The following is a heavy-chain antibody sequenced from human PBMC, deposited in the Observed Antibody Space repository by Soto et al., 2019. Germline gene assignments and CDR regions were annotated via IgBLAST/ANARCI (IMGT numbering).Heavy chain of an antibody. D-gene: IGHD6-19*01. CDR2: IYHSGST. V-gene: IGHV4-4*02. CDR3: ARAGQTGYSSGWFDY. CDR1: SGYISGSNW. J-gene: IGHJ4*02. Sequence: SETLCLTCAVASGYISGSNWWSWVRQTPGKGLEWIGEIYHSGSTNYNPSLKSRVTISVDKSKNQFSLKLSSVTAADTAVYYCARAGQTGYSSGWFDYWGQGTLVTVSS.